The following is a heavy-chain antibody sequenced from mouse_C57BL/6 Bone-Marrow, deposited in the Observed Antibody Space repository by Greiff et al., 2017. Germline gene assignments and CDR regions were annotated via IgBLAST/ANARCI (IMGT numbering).Heavy chain of an antibody. Sequence: VKLQQPGAELVKPGASVKLSCKASGYTFTSYWMHWVKQRPGQGLEWIGMIHPNSGSTNYNEKFKSKATLTVDKSSSTAYMQLSSLTSEDSAVYYCSRSGTGQADWIAYWGQGNLVTVSA. J-gene: IGHJ3*01. D-gene: IGHD3-2*02. CDR2: IHPNSGST. V-gene: IGHV1-64*01. CDR1: GYTFTSYW. CDR3: SRSGTGQADWIAY.